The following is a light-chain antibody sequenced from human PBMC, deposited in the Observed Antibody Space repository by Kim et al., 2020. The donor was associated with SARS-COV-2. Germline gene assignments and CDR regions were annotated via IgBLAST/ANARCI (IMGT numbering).Light chain of an antibody. CDR3: QQYNSYSPQWT. J-gene: IGKJ1*01. Sequence: VGDRVSITCRASQRISTWLAWYQQEPGKAPKLLIYDASNLESGVPSRFSGSGSGTEFTLTINSLQPDDFATYYGQQYNSYSPQWTFGQGTKVDIK. CDR2: DAS. V-gene: IGKV1-5*01. CDR1: QRISTW.